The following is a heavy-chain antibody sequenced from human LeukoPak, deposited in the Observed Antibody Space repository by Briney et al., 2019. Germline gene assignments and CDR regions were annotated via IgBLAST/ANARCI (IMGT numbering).Heavy chain of an antibody. CDR1: GGSISSYY. J-gene: IGHJ6*03. V-gene: IGHV4-59*01. Sequence: SETLSLTCTVSGGSISSYYWSWIRQPPGKGLEWIGYIYYSGSTNYNPSLKCRVTISVDTSKNQFSLKLSSVTAADTAVYYCARGGRLRVVPAAAYYYYMDVWGKGTTVTVSS. D-gene: IGHD2-2*01. CDR2: IYYSGST. CDR3: ARGGRLRVVPAAAYYYYMDV.